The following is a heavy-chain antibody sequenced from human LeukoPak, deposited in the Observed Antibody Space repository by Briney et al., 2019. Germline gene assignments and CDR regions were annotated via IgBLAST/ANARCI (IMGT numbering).Heavy chain of an antibody. D-gene: IGHD1-14*01. Sequence: ASVKVSCKASGYTFTSYGISWVGQAPGQGLEWMGWISAYNGNTNYAQKLQGRVTMTTDTSTSTAFMELRSLRSDDTAVYYCARERINRAPLLDGYYYYGMDVWGQGTTVTVSS. CDR3: ARERINRAPLLDGYYYYGMDV. J-gene: IGHJ6*02. CDR2: ISAYNGNT. CDR1: GYTFTSYG. V-gene: IGHV1-18*01.